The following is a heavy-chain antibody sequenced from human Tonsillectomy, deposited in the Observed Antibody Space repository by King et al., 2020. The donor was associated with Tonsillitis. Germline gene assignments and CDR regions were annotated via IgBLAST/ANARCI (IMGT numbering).Heavy chain of an antibody. V-gene: IGHV3-30*18. CDR2: LSSDGSDK. CDR3: AKESYYDSSGSPDF. Sequence: VQLVESGGAVVQPGRSLRLSCVASGFTFSSFGIHWVRQPAGKGLEWVATLSSDGSDKYYAESVKGRFTISRDNSKSTVFLQMNSLRADDTAIYYCAKESYYDSSGSPDFWGQGTPVPVSS. J-gene: IGHJ4*02. CDR1: GFTFSSFG. D-gene: IGHD3-22*01.